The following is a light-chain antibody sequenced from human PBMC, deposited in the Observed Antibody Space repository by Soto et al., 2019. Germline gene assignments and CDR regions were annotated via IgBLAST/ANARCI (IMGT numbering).Light chain of an antibody. V-gene: IGKV4-1*01. CDR1: RSGLYSSNTKHY. Sequence: DIVMTQSTDSLAVSLGERATINCKSSRSGLYSSNTKHYLAWYQQKPGQPPKLLIYCASTRESVVPDRFSGSDCASDFTPALSALQADDVAVADCEQYYSTTLNSGGGTKVEIK. CDR3: EQYYSTTLN. CDR2: CAS. J-gene: IGKJ4*01.